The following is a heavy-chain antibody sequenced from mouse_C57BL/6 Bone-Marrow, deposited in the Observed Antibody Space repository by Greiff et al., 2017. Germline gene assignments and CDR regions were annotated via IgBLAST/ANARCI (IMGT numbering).Heavy chain of an antibody. CDR1: GFTFSSYA. D-gene: IGHD2-4*01. Sequence: EVHLVESGGGLVKPGGSLKLSCAASGFTFSSYAMSWVRQTPEKRLEWVATISDGGSYTYYPDNVKGRFTISRDNAKNNLYLQMSHLKSEDTAMYYCAREGGYDYEDYWGQGTTLTVSS. CDR2: ISDGGSYT. V-gene: IGHV5-4*01. J-gene: IGHJ2*01. CDR3: AREGGYDYEDY.